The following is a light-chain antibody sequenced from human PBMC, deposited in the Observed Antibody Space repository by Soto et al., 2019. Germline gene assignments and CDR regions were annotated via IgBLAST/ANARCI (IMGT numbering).Light chain of an antibody. V-gene: IGKV3-20*01. Sequence: EIVLTQCPGTLSLSPGERATLSCRARQSVSSSYVAWDQQKPGKAPRLLRDCASRRATGIPDTFSGRGAGTDFTLTSSRLEPADFAVYSCPQYGSAPRTFGPGTKVEIK. CDR3: PQYGSAPRT. CDR2: CAS. J-gene: IGKJ1*01. CDR1: QSVSSSY.